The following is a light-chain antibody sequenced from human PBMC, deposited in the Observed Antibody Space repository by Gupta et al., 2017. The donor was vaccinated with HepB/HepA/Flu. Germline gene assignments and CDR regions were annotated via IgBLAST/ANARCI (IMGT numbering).Light chain of an antibody. CDR3: QQRFSTPRT. Sequence: DIQMTQSPSSLSASVGDRVTITCRASQTIDNHLNWFQQKPGKAPELLIYSTSNLQTGVPSRFSGSGSGTDFALTISSLQPEDFATYYCQQRFSTPRTFGQGTKVEIK. CDR2: STS. V-gene: IGKV1-39*01. CDR1: QTIDNH. J-gene: IGKJ1*01.